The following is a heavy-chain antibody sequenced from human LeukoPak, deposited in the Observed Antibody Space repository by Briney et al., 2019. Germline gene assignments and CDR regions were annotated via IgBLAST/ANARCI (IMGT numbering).Heavy chain of an antibody. CDR3: ASQTPRRLPIAVADYCDY. CDR1: GFTFSSYG. J-gene: IGHJ4*02. V-gene: IGHV3-30*03. Sequence: PGRSLTLSCAASGFTFSSYGMHWVRQAPGKGLEGVAVISYDGSNKYYAHSVNGRFTLSRDYSKNTLYVQMNILRAEDTAVYYCASQTPRRLPIAVADYCDYWGQGTLVTVSS. CDR2: ISYDGSNK. D-gene: IGHD6-19*01.